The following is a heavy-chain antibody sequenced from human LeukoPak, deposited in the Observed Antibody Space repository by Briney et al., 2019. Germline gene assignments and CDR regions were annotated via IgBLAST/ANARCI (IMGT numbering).Heavy chain of an antibody. Sequence: PETLSLTCTVSGGSISSSSYYWGWIRQPPGKGLEWIGSIYYSGSTYYNPSLKSRVTISVDTSKNQFSLKLSSVTAADTAVYYCARLTDTAMVLYWGQGTLVTVSS. CDR3: ARLTDTAMVLY. CDR2: IYYSGST. J-gene: IGHJ4*02. CDR1: GGSISSSSYY. D-gene: IGHD5-18*01. V-gene: IGHV4-39*01.